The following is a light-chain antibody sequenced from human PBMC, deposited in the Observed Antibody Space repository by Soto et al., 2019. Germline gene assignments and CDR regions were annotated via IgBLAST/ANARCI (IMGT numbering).Light chain of an antibody. CDR2: KAS. CDR3: HSTWA. V-gene: IGKV1-5*03. J-gene: IGKJ1*01. Sequence: DIQMTQSPSTLSASVGDSVTISCRASQSVSTWLAWYQQKPGRPPKLLIYKASTLQSGVPSRFSGSGSGTAFTLTISSLQPDDFATYYCHSTWAFGQGTKVDIK. CDR1: QSVSTW.